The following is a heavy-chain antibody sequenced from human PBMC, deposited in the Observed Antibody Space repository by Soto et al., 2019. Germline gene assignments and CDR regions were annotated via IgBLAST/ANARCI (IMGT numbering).Heavy chain of an antibody. D-gene: IGHD4-17*01. CDR3: TRGTFETTAPSY. CDR1: GGSISSGGYY. J-gene: IGHJ4*02. Sequence: PSETMSLTCTVSGGSISSGGYYWSWIRQHPGKGLEWIGYIYYSGSTYYNPSLKSRVTISVDTSKNQFSLKLSSVTAADTAVYYCTRGTFETTAPSYWGQGIPVTVSS. V-gene: IGHV4-31*03. CDR2: IYYSGST.